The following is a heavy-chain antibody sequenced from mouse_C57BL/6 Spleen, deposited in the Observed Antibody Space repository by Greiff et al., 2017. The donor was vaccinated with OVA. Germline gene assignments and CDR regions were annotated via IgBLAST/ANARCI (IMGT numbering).Heavy chain of an antibody. CDR1: GYTFTSYG. CDR2: IYPRSGNT. V-gene: IGHV1-81*01. D-gene: IGHD2-4*01. J-gene: IGHJ4*01. CDR3: AREYYDYGYAIDY. Sequence: VQLQQSGAELARPGASVKLSCKASGYTFTSYGISWVKQRPGQGLEWIGEIYPRSGNTYYNEKFKGKATLTADKSSSTAYLELRSLTSEDSAVYFCAREYYDYGYAIDYWGQGTSVTVSS.